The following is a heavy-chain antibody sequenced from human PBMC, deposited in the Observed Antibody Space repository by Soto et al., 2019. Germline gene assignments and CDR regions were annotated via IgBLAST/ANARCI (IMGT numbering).Heavy chain of an antibody. D-gene: IGHD6-6*01. CDR2: INAGNGNT. CDR3: ARSYISSSYWFDP. Sequence: ASVKVSCKASGYTFTSYAMHWVRQAPGQRLEWMGWINAGNGNTKYSQKFQGRVTITRDTSASTVYMELSSLRSEDTAMYYCARSYISSSYWFDPWGQGTLVTVSS. J-gene: IGHJ5*02. CDR1: GYTFTSYA. V-gene: IGHV1-3*01.